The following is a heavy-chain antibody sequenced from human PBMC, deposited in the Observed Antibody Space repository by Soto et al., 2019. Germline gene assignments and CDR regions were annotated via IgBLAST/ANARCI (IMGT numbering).Heavy chain of an antibody. Sequence: EVQLLESGGGWVQPGGSLRLSCAASGFTFSSYAMTWVRQAPGKGLEWVAGISASGGSTFYADFVKGRFSISRDNSNKRVFLQMASLRVEDTAMYHCASSPPTDYGDYFDSWGLGALVTVSS. CDR1: GFTFSSYA. V-gene: IGHV3-23*01. CDR3: ASSPPTDYGDYFDS. CDR2: ISASGGST. D-gene: IGHD4-17*01. J-gene: IGHJ4*02.